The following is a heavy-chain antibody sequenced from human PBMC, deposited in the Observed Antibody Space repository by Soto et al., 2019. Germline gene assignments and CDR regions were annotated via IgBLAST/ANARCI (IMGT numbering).Heavy chain of an antibody. CDR2: IIPIFGTA. J-gene: IGHJ6*02. CDR3: AREKYSSSWYVSRGYYYYYGMDV. V-gene: IGHV1-69*13. Sequence: ASVKVSCKASGGTFSSYAISWVRQAPGQGLEWMGGIIPIFGTANYAQKFQGRVTITADESTSTAYMELSSLRSEDTAVYYCAREKYSSSWYVSRGYYYYYGMDVWGQGTTVTVSS. CDR1: GGTFSSYA. D-gene: IGHD6-13*01.